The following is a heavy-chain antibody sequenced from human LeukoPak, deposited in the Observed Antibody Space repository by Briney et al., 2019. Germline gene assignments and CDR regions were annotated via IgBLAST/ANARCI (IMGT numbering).Heavy chain of an antibody. Sequence: GGSLRLSCAASGFTFSTYNMNWVRQAPGKGLEWVSFISSGSRIIYYADSVKGRFTVSRDNAKNSLYLQMNSLRDEDTAVYYCARTPAGIGDYWGQGTLVTVSS. D-gene: IGHD1-26*01. V-gene: IGHV3-48*02. CDR2: ISSGSRII. J-gene: IGHJ4*02. CDR3: ARTPAGIGDY. CDR1: GFTFSTYN.